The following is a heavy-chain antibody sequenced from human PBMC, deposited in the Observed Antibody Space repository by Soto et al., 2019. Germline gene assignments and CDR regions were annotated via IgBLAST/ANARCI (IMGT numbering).Heavy chain of an antibody. V-gene: IGHV4-31*03. CDR3: AREIAARPDYYYGMDV. D-gene: IGHD6-6*01. CDR1: GGSISSGGYY. J-gene: IGHJ6*02. Sequence: QVQLQESGPGLVKPSQTLSLTCTVSGGSISSGGYYWSWIRQHPGKGLEWIGYIYYSGSTYYNPSLKSRVTISVDTSKNQFSLKLSSVTAADTAVYHCAREIAARPDYYYGMDVWGQGTTVTVSS. CDR2: IYYSGST.